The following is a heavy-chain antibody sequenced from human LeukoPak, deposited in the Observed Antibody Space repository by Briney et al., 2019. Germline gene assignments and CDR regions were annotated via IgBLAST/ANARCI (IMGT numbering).Heavy chain of an antibody. V-gene: IGHV3-74*01. CDR1: GFSLSNYW. CDR2: ISPDGSQT. D-gene: IGHD2-15*01. CDR3: ARDRYCSGGNCYSGFDP. J-gene: IGHJ5*02. Sequence: PGGSLRLSCAASGFSLSNYWMHWVRQAPGKGLMWVSQISPDGSQTFYADSVKGRFTISRDNAKISLSLQMNSLRDEDTALYYCARDRYCSGGNCYSGFDPWGQGTLVTVSS.